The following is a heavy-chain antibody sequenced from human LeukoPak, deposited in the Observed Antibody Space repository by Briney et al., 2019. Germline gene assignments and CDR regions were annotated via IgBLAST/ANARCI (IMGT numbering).Heavy chain of an antibody. J-gene: IGHJ4*02. Sequence: GSLRLSCTASGFNFGDYGLSWVRPAPGKGLEWIGFIRRRANDGTTEYAASVKGRFTISRDDSKTIAYLQMNGLQTEDTALYYCTRADGDYDHRFFDYWGQGTQVIVSS. CDR1: GFNFGDYG. CDR2: IRRRANDGTT. CDR3: TRADGDYDHRFFDY. V-gene: IGHV3-49*04. D-gene: IGHD4-17*01.